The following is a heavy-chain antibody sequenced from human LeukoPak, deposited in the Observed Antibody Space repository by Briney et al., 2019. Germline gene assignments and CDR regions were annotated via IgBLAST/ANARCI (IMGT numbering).Heavy chain of an antibody. CDR2: IWYDGSNK. CDR1: GFTFSSYG. D-gene: IGHD3-10*01. Sequence: GGSLRLSCAASGFTFSSYGMHWVRQAPGKGLEWVAVIWYDGSNKYYADSVKGRFTISRDNSKNTLYLQMNSLRAEDKAVYYCARGVITMVRGVIFDPWGQGTLVTVSS. J-gene: IGHJ5*02. CDR3: ARGVITMVRGVIFDP. V-gene: IGHV3-33*01.